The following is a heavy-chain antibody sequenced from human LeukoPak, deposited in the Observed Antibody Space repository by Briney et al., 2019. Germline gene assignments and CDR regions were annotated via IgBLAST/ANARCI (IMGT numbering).Heavy chain of an antibody. D-gene: IGHD3-3*01. V-gene: IGHV1-8*03. CDR1: GYTFTSYD. J-gene: IGHJ6*03. Sequence: ASVKVSCKASGYTFTSYDINWVRQATGRGLEWMGWMNPNSGNTGYAQKFQGRVTITRNTSISTAYMELSSLRSEDTAVYYCARGSTYYDFWSGYYEVYMDVWGKGTTVTVSS. CDR2: MNPNSGNT. CDR3: ARGSTYYDFWSGYYEVYMDV.